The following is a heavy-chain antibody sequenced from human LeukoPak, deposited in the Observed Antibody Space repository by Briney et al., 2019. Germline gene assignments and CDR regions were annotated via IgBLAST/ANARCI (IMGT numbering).Heavy chain of an antibody. Sequence: PSETLSLTCTVSGGSISSYYWSWIRQPPGKGLEWIGYIYYSRSTKYNPSLKSRVTISVHTSKNQFSLKLSSVTAADTAVYYCAGSYDLLTGQREWGQGTLVTVSS. J-gene: IGHJ4*02. V-gene: IGHV4-59*01. CDR3: AGSYDLLTGQRE. D-gene: IGHD3-9*01. CDR2: IYYSRST. CDR1: GGSISSYY.